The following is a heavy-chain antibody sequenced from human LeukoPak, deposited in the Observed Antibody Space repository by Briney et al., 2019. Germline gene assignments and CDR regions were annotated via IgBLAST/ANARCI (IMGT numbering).Heavy chain of an antibody. CDR2: IYYSGTT. D-gene: IGHD3-22*01. CDR1: GASISSDGYY. CDR3: AKMITMIVVVSTYFDY. Sequence: PSETLSLTCTVSGASISSDGYYWSWIRQHPGKGLEWIGYIYYSGTTYYNPSLKSRVTISVDTSKNQFSLKLSSVTAADTAVYYCAKMITMIVVVSTYFDYWGQGTLVTVSS. J-gene: IGHJ4*02. V-gene: IGHV4-31*03.